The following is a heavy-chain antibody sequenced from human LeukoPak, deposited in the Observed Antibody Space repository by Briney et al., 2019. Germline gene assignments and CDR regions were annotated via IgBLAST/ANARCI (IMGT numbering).Heavy chain of an antibody. CDR3: ATKVPGTSHFSS. CDR2: ILYDGSNK. V-gene: IGHV3-30*07. CDR1: GFTFSTYV. J-gene: IGHJ4*02. Sequence: PGRSLRLSCAASGFTFSTYVMHWVRQAPGKGLQWVAVILYDGSNKYYADSVKGRFIISRDNSKNTLYLQMNSLRAEDTAVYYCATKVPGTSHFSSWGQGTLVTVSS. D-gene: IGHD6-19*01.